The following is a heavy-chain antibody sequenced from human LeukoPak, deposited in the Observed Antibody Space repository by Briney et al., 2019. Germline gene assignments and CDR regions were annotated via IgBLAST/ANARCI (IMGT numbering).Heavy chain of an antibody. CDR1: GGSISSYN. CDR3: ARLAHPTFDFDY. D-gene: IGHD3-10*01. J-gene: IGHJ4*02. V-gene: IGHV4-34*01. Sequence: SETLSLTCTVSGGSISSYNWNWIRQPPGKGLEWIGEINHSGSTNYNPSLKSRVTISVDTSKNQFSLKLSSVTAADTAVYYCARLAHPTFDFDYWGQGTLVTVSS. CDR2: INHSGST.